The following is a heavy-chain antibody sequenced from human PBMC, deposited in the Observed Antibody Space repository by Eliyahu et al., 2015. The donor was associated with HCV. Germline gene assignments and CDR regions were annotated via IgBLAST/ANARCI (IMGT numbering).Heavy chain of an antibody. D-gene: IGHD3-22*01. Sequence: QVXLQESGPGLVXPSEXLSLXCPVXGGXLSXYYWSWIRQPPGKGLEWIGYIYYSGSTNYNPSLKSRVTISVDTSKNQFSLKLSSVTAADTAVYYCARVRNYYDSSGYYFDYWGQGTLVTVSS. CDR2: IYYSGST. J-gene: IGHJ4*02. V-gene: IGHV4-59*01. CDR1: GGXLSXYY. CDR3: ARVRNYYDSSGYYFDY.